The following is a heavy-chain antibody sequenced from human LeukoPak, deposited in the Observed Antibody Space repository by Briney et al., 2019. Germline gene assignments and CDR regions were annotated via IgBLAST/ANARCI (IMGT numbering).Heavy chain of an antibody. J-gene: IGHJ6*02. Sequence: GGSLRLSCAASGFTVSSNYMSWVRQAPGKGLEWVSVIYSGGSTFYADSVKGRFTISRDNSKNTLYLQMNSLRAEDTAVYYCARGRYCSSTSCYYYYYGMDVWGQGTTVTVSS. CDR2: IYSGGST. V-gene: IGHV3-66*01. CDR1: GFTVSSNY. D-gene: IGHD2-2*01. CDR3: ARGRYCSSTSCYYYYYGMDV.